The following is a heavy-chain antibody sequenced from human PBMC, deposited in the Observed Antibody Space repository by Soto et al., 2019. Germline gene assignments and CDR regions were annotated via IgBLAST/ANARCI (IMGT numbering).Heavy chain of an antibody. CDR3: ARDSYYGMDV. CDR1: GFTFSRYW. Sequence: GGSLRLSCAASGFTFSRYWMHWVRQAPGKGLVWVSCINSDGSSTSYADSVKGRFTISRDNAKNTLYLQMNSLRAEDTAVYYCARDSYYGMDVWGQGTTVTVSS. CDR2: INSDGSST. V-gene: IGHV3-74*01. J-gene: IGHJ6*02.